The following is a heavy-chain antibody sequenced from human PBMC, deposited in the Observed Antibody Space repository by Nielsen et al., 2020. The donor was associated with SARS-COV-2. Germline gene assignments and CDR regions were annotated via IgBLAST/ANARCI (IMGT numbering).Heavy chain of an antibody. Sequence: ASVKVSCKASGYTFTGYYMHWVRQAPGQGLEWMGRINPNSGGTNYAQKFQGRVTMTRDTSISTAYMELSRLRSDDTAVYYCARDRIVGVPAAKVDFDYWGQGTLVTVSS. D-gene: IGHD2-2*01. CDR2: INPNSGGT. V-gene: IGHV1-2*06. J-gene: IGHJ4*02. CDR1: GYTFTGYY. CDR3: ARDRIVGVPAAKVDFDY.